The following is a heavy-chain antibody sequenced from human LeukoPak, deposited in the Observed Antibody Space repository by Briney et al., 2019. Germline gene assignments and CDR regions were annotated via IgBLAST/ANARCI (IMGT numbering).Heavy chain of an antibody. CDR3: VKGIRFLEWFFDY. J-gene: IGHJ4*02. V-gene: IGHV3-48*01. D-gene: IGHD3-3*01. CDR1: GFTFSSYS. Sequence: GGSLRLSCAASGFTFSSYSMNWVRQAPGKGLEWVSYISSSSSTIYYADSVRGRFTISRDNAKNSLYLQMNSLRAEDTAVYYCVKGIRFLEWFFDYWGQGTLVTVSS. CDR2: ISSSSSTI.